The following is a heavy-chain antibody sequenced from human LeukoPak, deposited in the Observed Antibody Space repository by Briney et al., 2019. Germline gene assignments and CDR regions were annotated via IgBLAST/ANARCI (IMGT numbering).Heavy chain of an antibody. Sequence: PGGSLRLSCVTSGFTFSNYAIHWVRQAPGKGLEWVAVIAIDGINKFYADSVKGRVSLSRDNSKNTVYLQMSSLRVADTGVYYCGRGFSNWSLDYWGQGTLITV. CDR1: GFTFSNYA. J-gene: IGHJ4*02. CDR3: GRGFSNWSLDY. D-gene: IGHD6-13*01. V-gene: IGHV3-30-3*01. CDR2: IAIDGINK.